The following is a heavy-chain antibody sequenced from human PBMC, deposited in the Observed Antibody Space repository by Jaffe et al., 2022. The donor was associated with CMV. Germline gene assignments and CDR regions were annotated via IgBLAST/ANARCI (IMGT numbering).Heavy chain of an antibody. D-gene: IGHD1-7*01. CDR2: ISWNSGSI. CDR3: AKDRPGFNWNYLFDY. V-gene: IGHV3-9*01. CDR1: GFTFDDYA. Sequence: EVQLVESGGGLVQPGRSLRLSCAASGFTFDDYAMHWVRQAPGKGLEWVSGISWNSGSIGYADSVKGRFTISRDNAKNSLYLQMNSLRAEDTALYYCAKDRPGFNWNYLFDYWGQGTLVTVSS. J-gene: IGHJ4*02.